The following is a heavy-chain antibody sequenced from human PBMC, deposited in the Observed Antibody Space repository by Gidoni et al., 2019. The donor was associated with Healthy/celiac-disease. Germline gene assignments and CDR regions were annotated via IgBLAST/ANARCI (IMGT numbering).Heavy chain of an antibody. CDR2: IRYDGSNK. V-gene: IGHV3-33*08. D-gene: IGHD7-27*01. CDR3: ARESTGDYWYFDL. J-gene: IGHJ2*01. Sequence: QVQLVESGGGVVQPGRSLRLSCAPSGFTFSSYGMHWVRQAPGKGLEWVAVIRYDGSNKYYADSVKGRFTISRDNSKNTLYLQMNSLRAEDTAVYYCARESTGDYWYFDLWGRGTLVTVSS. CDR1: GFTFSSYG.